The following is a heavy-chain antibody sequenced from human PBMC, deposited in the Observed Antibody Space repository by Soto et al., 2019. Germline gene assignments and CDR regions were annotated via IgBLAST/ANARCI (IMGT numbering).Heavy chain of an antibody. CDR2: ISAYNGNT. CDR1: GYTFTSYG. V-gene: IGHV1-18*01. D-gene: IGHD3-10*01. Sequence: ASVKVSCKASGYTFTSYGISWVRQAPGQGLEWMGWISAYNGNTNYAQKLQGRVTMTTDTSTSTAYMELRSLRSDDTAVYYCARDVFGGMVQGWDYYYMDVWGKGTTVTVSS. J-gene: IGHJ6*03. CDR3: ARDVFGGMVQGWDYYYMDV.